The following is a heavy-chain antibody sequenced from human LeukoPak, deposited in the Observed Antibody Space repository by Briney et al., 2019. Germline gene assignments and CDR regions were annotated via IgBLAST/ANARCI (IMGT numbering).Heavy chain of an antibody. CDR1: GYTFTSYD. CDR3: ARNHKRAYTYYYDSSGYLFDY. J-gene: IGHJ4*02. CDR2: MNPNSGNT. Sequence: ASMKVSCKASGYTFTSYDINWVRQATGQGLEWMGWMNPNSGNTGYAQKFQGRVTMTRNTSISTAYMELSSLRSEDTAVYYCARNHKRAYTYYYDSSGYLFDYWGQGTLVTVSS. D-gene: IGHD3-22*01. V-gene: IGHV1-8*01.